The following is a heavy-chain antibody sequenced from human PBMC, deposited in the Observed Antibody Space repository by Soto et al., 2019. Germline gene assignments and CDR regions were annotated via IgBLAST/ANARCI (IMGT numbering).Heavy chain of an antibody. Sequence: GGSLRLSCAASGFTFSNYAMHWVRQAPGKGLEWVAVISYDGSNKYYADSVKGRFTISRDNSKNTLYLQMNSLRAEDTAVYYCARDPLAVERPYWGQGALVTVSS. J-gene: IGHJ4*02. CDR3: ARDPLAVERPY. CDR2: ISYDGSNK. D-gene: IGHD6-19*01. CDR1: GFTFSNYA. V-gene: IGHV3-30-3*01.